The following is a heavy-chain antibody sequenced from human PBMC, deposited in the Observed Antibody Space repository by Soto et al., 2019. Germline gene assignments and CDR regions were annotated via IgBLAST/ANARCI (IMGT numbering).Heavy chain of an antibody. CDR2: IKHSGST. CDR3: ARGRPRSRFDY. Sequence: SETLSLTWGVYGGFFSGFYCGWIRQPPGKGLEWIGEIKHSGSTNYNPSLKSRVTISVDTSKNQFSLKLSSVTAADTAVYYCARGRPRSRFDYWGQGNMVTVSS. D-gene: IGHD3-16*01. J-gene: IGHJ4*02. V-gene: IGHV4-34*01. CDR1: GGFFSGFY.